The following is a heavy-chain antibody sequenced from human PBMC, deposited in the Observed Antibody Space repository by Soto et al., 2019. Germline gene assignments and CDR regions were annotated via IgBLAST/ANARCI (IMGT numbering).Heavy chain of an antibody. J-gene: IGHJ6*02. CDR2: ISGSGGST. D-gene: IGHD1-26*01. CDR3: AKELPGVGAIIPGGMDV. Sequence: GGSLRLSCAASGFTFSSYAMSWVRQAPGKGLEWVSAISGSGGSTYYADSVKGRFTISRDNSKNTLYLQMNSLRAEDTAVYYCAKELPGVGAIIPGGMDVWGQGTTVTVSS. CDR1: GFTFSSYA. V-gene: IGHV3-23*01.